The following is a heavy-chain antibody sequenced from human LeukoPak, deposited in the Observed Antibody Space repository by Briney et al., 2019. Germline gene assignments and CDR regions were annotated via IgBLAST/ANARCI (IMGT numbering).Heavy chain of an antibody. D-gene: IGHD3-22*01. Sequence: SETLSLTCAVYGGSFSGYYWSWIRQPPGKGLEWIGEINHSGSTNYNPSLKSRVTISVDTSKNQFSLKLSSVTAADTAVYYCARDPYYYDSSGYWDDAFDIWGQGTMVTVSS. CDR3: ARDPYYYDSSGYWDDAFDI. CDR1: GGSFSGYY. J-gene: IGHJ3*02. V-gene: IGHV4-34*01. CDR2: INHSGST.